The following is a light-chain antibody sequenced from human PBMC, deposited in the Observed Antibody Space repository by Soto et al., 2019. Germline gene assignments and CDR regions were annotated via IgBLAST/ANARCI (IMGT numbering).Light chain of an antibody. CDR1: QGISSY. CDR3: QQLNSYPRGT. V-gene: IGKV1-9*01. Sequence: DILLTQSPSFLSASVGDRVTITCRASQGISSYLAWYQQKPGKAPKLLIDAASTLQSGVPSRFSGSGSGTEFTLTISSLQPEDFATYYCQQLNSYPRGTFGQGTKVEIK. CDR2: AAS. J-gene: IGKJ1*01.